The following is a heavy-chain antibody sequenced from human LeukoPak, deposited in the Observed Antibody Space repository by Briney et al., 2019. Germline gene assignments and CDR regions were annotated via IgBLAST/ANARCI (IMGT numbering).Heavy chain of an antibody. CDR1: GGSFSGYY. J-gene: IGHJ3*02. D-gene: IGHD3-22*01. CDR3: ARSLYYYDSSGYYEDDAFDI. V-gene: IGHV4-34*01. Sequence: ASETLSLTCAVYGGSFSGYYWSWIRRPPGKGLEWIGEINHSGSTNYNPSLKSRVTISVDTSKNQFSLKLSSVTAADTAVYYCARSLYYYDSSGYYEDDAFDIWGQETMVTVSS. CDR2: INHSGST.